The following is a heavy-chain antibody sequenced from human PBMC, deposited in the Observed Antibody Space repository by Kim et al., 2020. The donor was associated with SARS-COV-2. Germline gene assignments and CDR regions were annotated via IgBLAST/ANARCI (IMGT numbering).Heavy chain of an antibody. CDR2: ISYNGGRT. CDR3: AKGLVRGLHVFDS. CDR1: GFGFSNYG. D-gene: IGHD3-10*01. J-gene: IGHJ4*02. V-gene: IGHV3-23*01. Sequence: GGSLRLSCAASGFGFSNYGIHWVRQAPGEGLEWISLISYNGGRTEYADSVKGRFTISRDNSKDTLYLQMDSLRAEDTAAYYCAKGLVRGLHVFDSWGRGTLVTVSS.